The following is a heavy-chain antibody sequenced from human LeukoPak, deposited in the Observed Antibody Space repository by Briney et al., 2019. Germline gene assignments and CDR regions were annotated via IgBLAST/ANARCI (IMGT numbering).Heavy chain of an antibody. CDR2: IWYDGSNK. V-gene: IGHV3-33*01. CDR3: ARDVIPADYGVDV. D-gene: IGHD2/OR15-2a*01. Sequence: PGGSLRLSCAASGFTFSSYGMHWVRQAPGKGLEWVAVIWYDGSNKYYADSVKGRFTISRDNSKNTLYLRMNSLRAEDTAVYYCARDVIPADYGVDVWGQGTTVTVSS. CDR1: GFTFSSYG. J-gene: IGHJ6*02.